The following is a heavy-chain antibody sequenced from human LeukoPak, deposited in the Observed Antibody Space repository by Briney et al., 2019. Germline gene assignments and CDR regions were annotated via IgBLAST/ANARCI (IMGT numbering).Heavy chain of an antibody. Sequence: PSETLSLTCTVSGGSISSYYWSWIRQPPGKGLEWIGYIYYSGSTNYNPSLKSRVTISVGTSKNQFSLKLSSVTAADTAVYYCARGKSSIAARRTIFDYWGQGTLVTVSS. CDR1: GGSISSYY. CDR3: ARGKSSIAARRTIFDY. J-gene: IGHJ4*02. D-gene: IGHD6-6*01. CDR2: IYYSGST. V-gene: IGHV4-59*08.